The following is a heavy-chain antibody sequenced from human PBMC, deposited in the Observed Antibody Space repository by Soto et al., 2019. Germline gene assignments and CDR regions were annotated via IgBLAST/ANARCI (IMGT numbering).Heavy chain of an antibody. CDR2: ISHSGSV. V-gene: IGHV4-39*07. J-gene: IGHJ5*02. CDR1: GGSVSNSQYF. CDR3: ARWPAAGNWFDP. Sequence: SETLSLTCTVSGGSVSNSQYFWVWLRQPPGKGLEWIGNISHSGSVSYNPSLNSRVTISVDTSKNQFSLKLSSVTAADTAVYYCARWPAAGNWFDPWGQGTLVTVSS. D-gene: IGHD6-13*01.